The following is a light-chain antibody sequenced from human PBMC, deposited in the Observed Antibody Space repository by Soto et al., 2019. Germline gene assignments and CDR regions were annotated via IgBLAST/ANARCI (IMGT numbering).Light chain of an antibody. Sequence: QSALTQPASVSGSPGQSITISCTGTSSDLGAYNYVSWYQQHPGKAPKLMIYDVSNRPSGVSNRFSGSKSGNTASLTISGLRPEDEAEYYCSSYTTSTTVVFGGGTKVTVL. CDR3: SSYTTSTTVV. CDR1: SSDLGAYNY. J-gene: IGLJ2*01. V-gene: IGLV2-14*03. CDR2: DVS.